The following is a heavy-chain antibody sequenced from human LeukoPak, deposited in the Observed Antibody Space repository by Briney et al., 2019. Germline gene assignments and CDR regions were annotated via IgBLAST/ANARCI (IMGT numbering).Heavy chain of an antibody. CDR2: IKSSGDTT. CDR1: GFTFSTYA. D-gene: IGHD3-22*01. J-gene: IGHJ4*02. V-gene: IGHV3-23*01. CDR3: ARDTRYYYDSSGYYFEY. Sequence: GGSLRLSCAASGFTFSTYAMSWVRQAPGKGLEWVSGIKSSGDTTYYADSVKGRFTISRDNSKNTLYLQMNSLRAEDTAVYYCARDTRYYYDSSGYYFEYWGLGTLVTVSS.